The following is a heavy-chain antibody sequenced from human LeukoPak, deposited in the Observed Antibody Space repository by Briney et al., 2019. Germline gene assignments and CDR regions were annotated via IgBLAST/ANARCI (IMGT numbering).Heavy chain of an antibody. Sequence: SQTLSLTFAISGDSVSSNSAAWNWLRQSPSRGLEWLGRTYYRSKWYNDYAVSVKSRITINPDTSKNQFSLQLNSVTPEDTAVYYCARDGQARQWLVSGLDYWGQGTLVTVSS. V-gene: IGHV6-1*01. CDR1: GDSVSSNSAA. D-gene: IGHD6-19*01. J-gene: IGHJ4*02. CDR2: TYYRSKWYN. CDR3: ARDGQARQWLVSGLDY.